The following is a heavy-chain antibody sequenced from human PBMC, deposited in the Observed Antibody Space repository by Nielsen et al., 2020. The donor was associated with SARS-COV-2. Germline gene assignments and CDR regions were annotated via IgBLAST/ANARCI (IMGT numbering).Heavy chain of an antibody. Sequence: SETLSLTCTVSGGSISRYYWSWIRQSPGKGLEWIGYVYYSGRTKYNPSLKSRVTISVDTSKNQFSLKLSSVTAADTAVYYCARDHRYSYGPRYYYYGMDVWGQGTTVTVSS. CDR2: VYYSGRT. J-gene: IGHJ6*02. V-gene: IGHV4-59*12. D-gene: IGHD5-18*01. CDR1: GGSISRYY. CDR3: ARDHRYSYGPRYYYYGMDV.